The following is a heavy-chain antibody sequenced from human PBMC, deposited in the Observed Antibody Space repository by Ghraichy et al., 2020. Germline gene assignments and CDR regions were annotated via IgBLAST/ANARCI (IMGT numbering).Heavy chain of an antibody. CDR1: GASISGSSYY. CDR3: ARQRSVGANPRPGVSDI. D-gene: IGHD1-26*01. CDR2: IYYSENT. J-gene: IGHJ3*02. Sequence: SETLSLTCTVSGASISGSSYYWGWIRQPPGKGLEWIGSIYYSENTYYNPSLKSRVTISVDTSKNQFSLKLTSVTAADTAVYYCARQRSVGANPRPGVSDIWGQGTVVTVFS. V-gene: IGHV4-39*01.